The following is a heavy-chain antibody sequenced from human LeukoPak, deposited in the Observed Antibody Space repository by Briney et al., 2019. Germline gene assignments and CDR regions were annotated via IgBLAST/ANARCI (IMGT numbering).Heavy chain of an antibody. V-gene: IGHV3-7*01. CDR1: GFIFSSYW. J-gene: IGHJ4*02. CDR2: IKQDGSEK. Sequence: GGSLRLSCAASGFIFSSYWMSWVRQAPGKGLEWVANIKQDGSEKYYVDSVKGRFTISRDNAKNSLYVQMNSLRAEDTAVYYCALSRTLDYRGQGTLVTVSS. CDR3: ALSRTLDY.